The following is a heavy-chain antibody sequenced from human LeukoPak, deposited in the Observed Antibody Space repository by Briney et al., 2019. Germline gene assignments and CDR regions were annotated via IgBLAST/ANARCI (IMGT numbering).Heavy chain of an antibody. Sequence: QASETLSLTCTVFGGSISSYYWSWIRQPPGKGLEWIGYISYIGSTSYNPSLQSRVTISVDTSKNQFSLRLSSVTAADTAVYYCARAGGYCGRISCPYYFDYWGQGSLVAVSS. CDR1: GGSISSYY. CDR2: ISYIGST. V-gene: IGHV4-59*01. D-gene: IGHD2-15*01. J-gene: IGHJ4*02. CDR3: ARAGGYCGRISCPYYFDY.